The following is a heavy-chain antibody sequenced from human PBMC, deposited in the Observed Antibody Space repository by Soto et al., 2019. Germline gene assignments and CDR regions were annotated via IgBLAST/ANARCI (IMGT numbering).Heavy chain of an antibody. CDR2: INAGNGNT. CDR1: GYTFTSYA. D-gene: IGHD2-8*01. J-gene: IGHJ6*02. V-gene: IGHV1-3*01. CDR3: AGCTNGVCRVGYYYGMDV. Sequence: SVKVSCKASGYTFTSYAMHWVRQAPGQRLEWMGWINAGNGNTKYSQKFQGRVTITRDTSASTAYMELSSLRSEDTAVYYCAGCTNGVCRVGYYYGMDVWGQGTTVTVSS.